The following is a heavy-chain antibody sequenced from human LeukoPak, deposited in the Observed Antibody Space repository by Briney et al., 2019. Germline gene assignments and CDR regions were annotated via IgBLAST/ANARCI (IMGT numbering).Heavy chain of an antibody. CDR2: IIPIFGTA. J-gene: IGHJ5*02. CDR3: ARVRSPGDFWSGPNWFDP. D-gene: IGHD3-3*01. CDR1: GGTFSSYA. V-gene: IGHV1-69*06. Sequence: SVKVSCKASGGTFSSYAISWVRQAPGQGLEWMGRIIPIFGTANYAQKFQGRVTITADKSTSTAYMELSSLRSEDTAVYYCARVRSPGDFWSGPNWFDPWGQGTLVTVSS.